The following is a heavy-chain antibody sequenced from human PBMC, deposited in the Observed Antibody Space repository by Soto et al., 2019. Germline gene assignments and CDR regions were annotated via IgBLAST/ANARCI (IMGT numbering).Heavy chain of an antibody. CDR2: IYYSGST. CDR3: ARGKGDY. V-gene: IGHV4-59*01. CDR1: GGSISSYY. J-gene: IGHJ4*02. Sequence: SETLSLTCTVSGGSISSYYWSWIRQPPGKGLEWIGYIYYSGSTNYNPSLKSRVTISVDTSKNQFSLKLSSVTAADTAVYYCARGKGDYWGQGTLVTVSS.